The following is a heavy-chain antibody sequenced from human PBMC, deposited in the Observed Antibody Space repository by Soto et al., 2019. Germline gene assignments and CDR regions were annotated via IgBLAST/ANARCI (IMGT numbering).Heavy chain of an antibody. V-gene: IGHV1-3*01. CDR2: INVGNGNT. J-gene: IGHJ5*02. Sequence: ASVKVSCKASGYKFSSYAIHWVRQAPGQRLEWMGWINVGNGNTKYSQKFQGRVTITRDTSTSTAYMELRSLRSDDTAVYYCARDWNCSNTRCQNCFDPWGQGTLVTVSS. CDR1: GYKFSSYA. CDR3: ARDWNCSNTRCQNCFDP. D-gene: IGHD2-2*01.